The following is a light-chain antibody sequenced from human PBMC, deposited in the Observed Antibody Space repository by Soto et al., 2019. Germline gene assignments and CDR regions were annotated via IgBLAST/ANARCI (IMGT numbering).Light chain of an antibody. CDR2: DAS. CDR3: QQFEIYPIT. J-gene: IGKJ5*01. CDR1: QGVSLS. V-gene: IGKV1-13*02. Sequence: AIQLTQSPSSLSASVGDRVTITCRASQGVSLSIAWYQQTPGRAPKLLIYDASALASGVPSRFSASGSGTDFVLTISSLQPEDFATYFCQQFEIYPITLGQGTRLEIK.